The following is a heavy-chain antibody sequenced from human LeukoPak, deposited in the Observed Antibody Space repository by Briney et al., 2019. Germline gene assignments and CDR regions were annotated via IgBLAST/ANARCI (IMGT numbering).Heavy chain of an antibody. J-gene: IGHJ4*02. CDR1: GFNFNTYA. V-gene: IGHV3-30-3*01. D-gene: IGHD6-19*01. CDR2: ISYDGINI. Sequence: GGSLRLSCTASGFNFNTYAMHWVGQTPGMGLEWVAVISYDGINIYYLDSVKGRFTISRDNSNNTLYLQITSLRPEDTAVYYCVRVPARASSAFYYFHYWGQGTLVTVSS. CDR3: VRVPARASSAFYYFHY.